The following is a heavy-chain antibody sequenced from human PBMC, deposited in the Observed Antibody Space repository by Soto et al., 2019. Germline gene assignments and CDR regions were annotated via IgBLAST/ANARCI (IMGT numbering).Heavy chain of an antibody. Sequence: VQLVESGGGVVQPGRSLRLSCAASGFTFSSYGMHWVRQAPGKGLEWVAVIWYDGSNKYYADSVKGRFTISRDNSKNTLYLQMNSLRAEDTAVYYCARDWSLAIAAAGTFDYWGQGTLVTVSS. V-gene: IGHV3-33*01. CDR1: GFTFSSYG. CDR2: IWYDGSNK. CDR3: ARDWSLAIAAAGTFDY. D-gene: IGHD6-13*01. J-gene: IGHJ4*02.